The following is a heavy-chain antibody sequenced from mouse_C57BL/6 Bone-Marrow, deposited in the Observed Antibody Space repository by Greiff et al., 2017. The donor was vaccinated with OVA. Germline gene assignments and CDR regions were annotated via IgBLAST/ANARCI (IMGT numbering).Heavy chain of an antibody. CDR1: GSTFTSYW. D-gene: IGHD1-1*01. V-gene: IGHV1-53*01. Sequence: VQLQQPGTELVKPGASVKLSCKASGSTFTSYWMHWVKQRPGQGLEWIGNINPSNGGTNYNEKFKSKATLTVDKSSSTAYMQLSSLTSEDSAVYYCAPFTTVVEDAMDYWGQGTSVTVSS. CDR3: APFTTVVEDAMDY. J-gene: IGHJ4*01. CDR2: INPSNGGT.